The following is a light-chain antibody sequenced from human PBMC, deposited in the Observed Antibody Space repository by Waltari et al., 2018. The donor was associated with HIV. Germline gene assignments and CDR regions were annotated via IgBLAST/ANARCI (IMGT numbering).Light chain of an antibody. CDR2: DRP. CDR3: ASWDCRLTAGL. J-gene: IGLJ1*01. Sequence: QSVFTQPPSVSAAPGQNVTISCFGGIFNIGGNFVSWYQHLPATAPTPLLDDRPKRPAGIPGLFSASKAVTSASRASTALQTRGEADYYCASWDCRLTAGLFGSGTNLIVL. V-gene: IGLV1-51*01. CDR1: IFNIGGNF.